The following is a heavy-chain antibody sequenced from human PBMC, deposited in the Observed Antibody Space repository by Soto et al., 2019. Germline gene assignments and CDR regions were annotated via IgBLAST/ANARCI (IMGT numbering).Heavy chain of an antibody. CDR2: VSHDGSNE. CDR1: GFTFSSYA. V-gene: IGHV3-30-3*01. Sequence: QVQLVESGGGVVQPGRSLRLSCAASGFTFSSYAMHWVRQAPGKGLEWVAVVSHDGSNEYYADSVKGRFTISRDNSKNXLSXQINSLRAEDTAVYYCARGYCSGGSCYYYYYGMDVWGQGTTVTVSS. CDR3: ARGYCSGGSCYYYYYGMDV. J-gene: IGHJ6*02. D-gene: IGHD2-15*01.